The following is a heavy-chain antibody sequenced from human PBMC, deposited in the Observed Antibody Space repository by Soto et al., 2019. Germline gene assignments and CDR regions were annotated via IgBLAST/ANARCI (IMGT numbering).Heavy chain of an antibody. CDR3: ARRSSGWYYDY. D-gene: IGHD6-19*01. J-gene: IGHJ4*02. CDR1: GITFSSYA. V-gene: IGHV3-23*01. CDR2: ISGSGGST. Sequence: EVQLLESGGGLVQPGGYLRFSCAASGITFSSYAMSWVRQAPGKGLEWVSAISGSGGSTYYADSVKGRFTISRDNSKNTLYLQMNSLRAEDTAVYYCARRSSGWYYDYWGQGTLVTVSS.